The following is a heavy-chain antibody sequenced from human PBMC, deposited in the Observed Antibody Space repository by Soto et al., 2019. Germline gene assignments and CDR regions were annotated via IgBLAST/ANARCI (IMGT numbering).Heavy chain of an antibody. V-gene: IGHV4-59*12. Sequence: SETLSLTCTVSGGSISSYYWSWIRQPPGKGLEWIGYIYYSGSTNYNPSLKSRVTISVDTSKNQFSLKLSSVTAADTAVYYCARGLFVTHYYYSHMYVWGKGTPVTVSS. CDR2: IYYSGST. D-gene: IGHD2-21*02. CDR1: GGSISSYY. CDR3: ARGLFVTHYYYSHMYV. J-gene: IGHJ6*03.